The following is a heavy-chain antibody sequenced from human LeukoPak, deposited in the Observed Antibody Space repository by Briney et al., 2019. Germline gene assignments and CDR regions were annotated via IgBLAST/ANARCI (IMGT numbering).Heavy chain of an antibody. D-gene: IGHD7-27*01. CDR2: ISYDESNK. Sequence: GGSLRLSCAGSGFTFSNYAVHWVRQAPGKGLEWVASISYDESNKYYADSVRGRFIISRDSPHNTLYLQMDSLRAEDTAVYYCAKDLNWGGRWGQGTLVTVSS. J-gene: IGHJ4*02. V-gene: IGHV3-30-3*01. CDR3: AKDLNWGGR. CDR1: GFTFSNYA.